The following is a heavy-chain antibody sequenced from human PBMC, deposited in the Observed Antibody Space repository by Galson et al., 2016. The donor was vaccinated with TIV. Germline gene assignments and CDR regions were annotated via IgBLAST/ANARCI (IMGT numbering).Heavy chain of an antibody. Sequence: SVKVSCKASGYSFSIYAMHWVRQAPGQRLEWMGWINGGNGNTKYSEQFQGRLTITRDTSASTAYMELNSLRPEDTAVYYCARPPYCGGDCYKYDNWGQGTLVTVSS. CDR1: GYSFSIYA. D-gene: IGHD2-21*01. CDR3: ARPPYCGGDCYKYDN. CDR2: INGGNGNT. V-gene: IGHV1-3*01. J-gene: IGHJ4*02.